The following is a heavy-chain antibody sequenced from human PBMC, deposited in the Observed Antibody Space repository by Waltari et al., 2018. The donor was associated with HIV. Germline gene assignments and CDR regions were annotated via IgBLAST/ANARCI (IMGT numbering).Heavy chain of an antibody. CDR3: ARDSNKYGSGGSCSRFDP. Sequence: EVQLVESGGGLVKRGGSLRLSCAASGFTFSTYSMNWVRQAPGKGLEWVSSSSSSSRYKYYADSVKGRITISRDNAKNALYLQMNSLRAEDTAVYYCARDSNKYGSGGSCSRFDPWGQGTLVTVSS. V-gene: IGHV3-21*01. D-gene: IGHD2-15*01. J-gene: IGHJ5*02. CDR2: SSSSSRYK. CDR1: GFTFSTYS.